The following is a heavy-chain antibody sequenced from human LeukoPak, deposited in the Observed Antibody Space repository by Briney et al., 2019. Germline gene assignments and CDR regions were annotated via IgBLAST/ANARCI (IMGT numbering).Heavy chain of an antibody. CDR2: IYYSGNT. D-gene: IGHD1-26*01. Sequence: SETLSLTCTVSGGSISSYYWSWIRQPPGKGLEWIGYIYYSGNTNYNPSLKSRVTISVDTSKNQFSLKLSSVTAADTAVYYCARGIIVGATWGENDNWFDPWGQGTLVTVSS. CDR1: GGSISSYY. CDR3: ARGIIVGATWGENDNWFDP. V-gene: IGHV4-59*01. J-gene: IGHJ5*02.